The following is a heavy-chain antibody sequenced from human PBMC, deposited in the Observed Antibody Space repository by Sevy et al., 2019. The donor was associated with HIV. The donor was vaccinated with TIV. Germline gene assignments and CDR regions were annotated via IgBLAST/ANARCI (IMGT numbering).Heavy chain of an antibody. D-gene: IGHD5-12*01. CDR2: FDPEDGET. CDR1: GYTLTELS. J-gene: IGHJ4*02. V-gene: IGHV1-24*01. CDR3: ATDGYSGYHGYLDY. Sequence: ASVKVYCKVSGYTLTELSMYWVRQAPGKGLEWMGGFDPEDGETIYAQKFQGRVTMTEDTSTDTAYMELSSLRSEDTVVYYCATDGYSGYHGYLDYWGQGTLVTVSS.